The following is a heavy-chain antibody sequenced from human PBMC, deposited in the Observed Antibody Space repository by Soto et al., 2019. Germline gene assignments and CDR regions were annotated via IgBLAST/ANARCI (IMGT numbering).Heavy chain of an antibody. Sequence: ESGGGVVQPGRSLRLSCAASGFTFSSYAMHWVRQAPGKGLEWVAVISYDGSNKYYADSVKGRFTISRDNSKNTLYLQMNSLRAEDTAVYYCARGTGYYYDSSGHYYFDYWGQGTLVTVSS. D-gene: IGHD3-22*01. CDR2: ISYDGSNK. CDR1: GFTFSSYA. CDR3: ARGTGYYYDSSGHYYFDY. J-gene: IGHJ4*02. V-gene: IGHV3-30*14.